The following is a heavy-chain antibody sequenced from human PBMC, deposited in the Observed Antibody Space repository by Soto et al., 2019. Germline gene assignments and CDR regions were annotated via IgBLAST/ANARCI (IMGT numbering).Heavy chain of an antibody. D-gene: IGHD1-26*01. CDR1: GFTFSSYW. CDR2: INSDGSST. Sequence: EVQLVESGGGLVQPGGSLRLSCAASGFTFSSYWMHWVRQAPGKGLVWVSRINSDGSSTSYADSVKGRFTISRDNAKNMLYLQMNSLRAEDTAVYYCARCGSLNWYFDLWGRGTLVTVSS. CDR3: ARCGSLNWYFDL. V-gene: IGHV3-74*01. J-gene: IGHJ2*01.